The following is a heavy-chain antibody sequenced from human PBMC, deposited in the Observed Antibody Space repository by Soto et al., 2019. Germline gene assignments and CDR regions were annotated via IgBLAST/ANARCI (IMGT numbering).Heavy chain of an antibody. J-gene: IGHJ6*02. V-gene: IGHV3-21*01. CDR2: ISSSSFSI. D-gene: IGHD6-6*01. CDR1: GFTFSSYS. CDR3: ARNESSNIYGMDV. Sequence: EVQLGESGGGLVKPGGSLRLSCAASGFTFSSYSMNWVRQAPGKGLEWVASISSSSFSINYADSVKGRFSISRDNAQNSLHLQMNNLRAEDTAVYYCARNESSNIYGMDVWGQGTTVTVSS.